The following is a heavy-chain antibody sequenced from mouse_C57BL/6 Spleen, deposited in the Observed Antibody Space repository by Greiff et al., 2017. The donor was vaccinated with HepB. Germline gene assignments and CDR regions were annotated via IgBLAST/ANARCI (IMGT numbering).Heavy chain of an antibody. V-gene: IGHV1-82*01. CDR2: LYPGDGDT. D-gene: IGHD2-5*01. CDR3: AREGVSNPWFAY. J-gene: IGHJ3*01. CDR1: GYAFSSSW. Sequence: VKLMESGPELVKPGASVKISCKASGYAFSSSWMNWVKQRPGKGLEWIGRLYPGDGDTNYNGKFKGKATLTADKSSSTAYMQLSSLTSEDSAVYFCAREGVSNPWFAYWGQGTLVTVSA.